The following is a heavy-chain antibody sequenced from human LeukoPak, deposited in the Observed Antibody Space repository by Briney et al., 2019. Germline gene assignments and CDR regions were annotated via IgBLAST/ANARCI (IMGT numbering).Heavy chain of an antibody. Sequence: ASVKVSCKASGYTFTSYDMHWVRQAPGQGLEWMGIINPSGGSTSYAQKFQGRVTMTRDTSTSTVYMELSSLRSEDTAVYYCARDHRCSGGSCYYYYYYMDVWGKGTTVTVSS. CDR3: ARDHRCSGGSCYYYYYYMDV. D-gene: IGHD2-15*01. CDR1: GYTFTSYD. CDR2: INPSGGST. J-gene: IGHJ6*03. V-gene: IGHV1-46*01.